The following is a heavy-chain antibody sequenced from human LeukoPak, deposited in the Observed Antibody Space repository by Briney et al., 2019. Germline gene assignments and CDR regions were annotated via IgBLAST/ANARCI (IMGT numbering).Heavy chain of an antibody. Sequence: GGSLRLSCAASGFTVSSNYMSWVRQAPGKGLEWVSVIYSGGSTYYADSVKGRFTISRDNSKNTLYLQMNSLRAEDTAVYYCAREEQLNPNYYYYYGMDVWGQGTTVTVSS. CDR3: AREEQLNPNYYYYYGMDV. J-gene: IGHJ6*02. CDR1: GFTVSSNY. CDR2: IYSGGST. V-gene: IGHV3-53*05. D-gene: IGHD6-13*01.